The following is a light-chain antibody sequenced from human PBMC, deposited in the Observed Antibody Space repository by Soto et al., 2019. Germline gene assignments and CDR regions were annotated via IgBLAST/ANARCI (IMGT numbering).Light chain of an antibody. J-gene: IGLJ3*02. CDR1: SSNIGVSA. CDR3: AAWDDCLNGWV. V-gene: IGLV1-44*01. Sequence: QAVVTQPPSASGTPGQRVTIPCSGSSSNIGVSAVNWYQQCPRTAPKVLIYSNDQRPSGVPGRFSGSKSGTSASLAISGLQSEDEADYYCAAWDDCLNGWVFGGGTKLTVL. CDR2: SND.